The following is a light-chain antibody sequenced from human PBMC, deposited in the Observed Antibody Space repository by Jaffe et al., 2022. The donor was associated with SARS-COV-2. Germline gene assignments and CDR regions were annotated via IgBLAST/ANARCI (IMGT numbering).Light chain of an antibody. Sequence: DIQMTQSPSSLSASVGDRVTITCRASHSISRSLGWYQQKPGKAPKLLIYAASSLQSGVPSRFSGSGSGTDFTLTISSLQPEDFATYYCQQSYTSPRTFGEGTKVEI. J-gene: IGKJ4*01. V-gene: IGKV1-39*01. CDR1: HSISRS. CDR2: AAS. CDR3: QQSYTSPRT.